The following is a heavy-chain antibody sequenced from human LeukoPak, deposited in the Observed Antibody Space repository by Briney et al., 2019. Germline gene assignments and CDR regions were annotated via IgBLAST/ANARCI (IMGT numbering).Heavy chain of an antibody. V-gene: IGHV3-74*01. CDR3: ARDHYFKIDY. D-gene: IGHD2/OR15-2a*01. CDR1: GFVFSNSV. J-gene: IGHJ4*02. Sequence: GGSLRLSCAASGFVFSNSVMHWVRQAPGKGLVWVSRIPTDGNPTNYADFVQGRFTISRDNAKNTVYLQMNNLRAEDTAVYYCARDHYFKIDYWGQGTLVTVSS. CDR2: IPTDGNPT.